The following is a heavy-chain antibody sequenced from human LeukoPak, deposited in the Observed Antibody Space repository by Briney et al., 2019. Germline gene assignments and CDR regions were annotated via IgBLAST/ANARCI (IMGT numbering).Heavy chain of an antibody. CDR1: GFSLGDYA. Sequence: PGRSLRLSCSPSGFSLGDYAMSWVRQAPGKGLEWVGVIRSKAYDGTTTYAESVKGSFTISRDDSKSIAYLQMHSLRAGDTAVYYCSRWHANWNWALLDLWGQGTLVTVSS. D-gene: IGHD1-7*01. CDR2: IRSKAYDGTT. CDR3: SRWHANWNWALLDL. J-gene: IGHJ5*02. V-gene: IGHV3-49*04.